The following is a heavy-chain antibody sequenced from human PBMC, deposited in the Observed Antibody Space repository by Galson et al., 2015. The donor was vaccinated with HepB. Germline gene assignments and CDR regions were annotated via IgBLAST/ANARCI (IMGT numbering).Heavy chain of an antibody. Sequence: PALVKPTQTLTLTCTFSGFSLITSGMCVSWIRQPPGKALEWLARIDWDDDKYYSTSLKTRLTISKDTSKNQVVLTMTNMDPVDTATYYCAHEGLVVPRWFDPWGQGTLVTVSS. CDR2: IDWDDDK. J-gene: IGHJ5*02. D-gene: IGHD3-22*01. CDR1: GFSLITSGMC. V-gene: IGHV2-70*11. CDR3: AHEGLVVPRWFDP.